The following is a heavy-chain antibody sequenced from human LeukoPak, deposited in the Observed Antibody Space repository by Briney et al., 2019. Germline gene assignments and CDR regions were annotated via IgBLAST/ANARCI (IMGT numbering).Heavy chain of an antibody. J-gene: IGHJ6*03. V-gene: IGHV3-11*04. CDR3: ARVIATRPHYHYYMDV. CDR1: GFTFSDHY. Sequence: GGSLRLSCAASGFTFSDHYMSWIRQAPGKGLGWVSYISNSGRTIYYADSVKGRFTISRGNAENSLYLQMNSLRAEDTAVYYCARVIATRPHYHYYMDVWGKGTTVTVSS. D-gene: IGHD6-6*01. CDR2: ISNSGRTI.